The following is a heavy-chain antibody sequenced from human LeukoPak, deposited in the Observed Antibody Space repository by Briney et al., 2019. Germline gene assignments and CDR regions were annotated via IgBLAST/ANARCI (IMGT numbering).Heavy chain of an antibody. J-gene: IGHJ5*02. CDR2: IYYSGST. V-gene: IGHV4-39*01. CDR3: ARHEIMIPQSNWFDP. CDR1: GGSISSSGYY. Sequence: PSETLSLTCTVSGGSISSSGYYWGWIRQPPGKGLEWIGSIYYSGSTYYNPSLKSRVTISVDTSKNQFSLKLSSVTAADTAVYYCARHEIMIPQSNWFDPWGQGTLVTVSS. D-gene: IGHD3-16*01.